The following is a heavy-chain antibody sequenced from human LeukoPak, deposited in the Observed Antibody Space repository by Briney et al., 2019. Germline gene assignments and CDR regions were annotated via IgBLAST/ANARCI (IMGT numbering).Heavy chain of an antibody. CDR2: INPSGGST. CDR3: ARSLSSRFSGPRRPYYFDS. V-gene: IGHV1-46*01. Sequence: ASVKVSCKASGYTFTSYYMHWVRQAPGQGLEWMGIINPSGGSTSYAQKFQGRVTMTRDTSTSTVYMELSSLRSEDTAVYYCARSLSSRFSGPRRPYYFDSWGQGTLVTVSS. CDR1: GYTFTSYY. D-gene: IGHD3-16*02. J-gene: IGHJ4*02.